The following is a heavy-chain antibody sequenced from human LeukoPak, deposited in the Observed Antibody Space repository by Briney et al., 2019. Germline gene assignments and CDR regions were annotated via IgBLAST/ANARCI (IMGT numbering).Heavy chain of an antibody. V-gene: IGHV1-2*02. CDR3: ARAGTFTIFGVVINWFDP. Sequence: ASVKVSCKASGYTFTGYYMHWVRQAPGQGLEWMGWINPNSGGTNYAQKFQGRVTMTRDTSISIAYMELSRLRSDDTAVYYCARAGTFTIFGVVINWFDPWGQGTLVTVSS. D-gene: IGHD3-3*01. J-gene: IGHJ5*02. CDR1: GYTFTGYY. CDR2: INPNSGGT.